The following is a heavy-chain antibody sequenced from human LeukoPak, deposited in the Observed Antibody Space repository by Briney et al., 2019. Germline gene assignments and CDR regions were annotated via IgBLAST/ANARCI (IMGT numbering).Heavy chain of an antibody. CDR2: IIPILGIA. CDR1: GGHLNSYT. Sequence: KPGSPGKVSCKASGGHLNSYTTSRVRQAPRQRLEWMGRIIPILGIANYAQKFQGRVTITADKSTSTAYMELSSLRSEDTAVYYCAREFDFWSGYLDYWGQGTLVTVSS. D-gene: IGHD3-3*01. CDR3: AREFDFWSGYLDY. V-gene: IGHV1-69*04. J-gene: IGHJ4*02.